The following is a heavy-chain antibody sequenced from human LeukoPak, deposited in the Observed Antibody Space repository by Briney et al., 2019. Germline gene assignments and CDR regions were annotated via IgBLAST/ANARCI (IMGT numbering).Heavy chain of an antibody. J-gene: IGHJ4*02. CDR2: IRYDGSNK. CDR3: AKDQGAYCGGDCLFVDY. D-gene: IGHD2-21*02. V-gene: IGHV3-30*02. Sequence: GGSLRLSCAASGFTFSSYGVHWVRQAPGKGLEWVAFIRYDGSNKYYADSVKGRFTISRDNSKNTLYLQMNSLKPEDTAVYYCAKDQGAYCGGDCLFVDYWGQGTLVTVSS. CDR1: GFTFSSYG.